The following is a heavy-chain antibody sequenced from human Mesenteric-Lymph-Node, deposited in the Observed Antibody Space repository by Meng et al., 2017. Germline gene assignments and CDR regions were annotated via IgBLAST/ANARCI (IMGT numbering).Heavy chain of an antibody. CDR2: ISSSSSYI. CDR3: ARSGPPDY. CDR1: GGSLRGYY. V-gene: IGHV3-21*01. J-gene: IGHJ4*02. Sequence: GGSLRLSCAVYGGSLRGYYWSWIRQAPGKGLEWVSSISSSSSYIYYADSVKGRFTISRDNAKSSLYLQMNSLRAEDTAVYYCARSGPPDYWGQGTLVTVSS.